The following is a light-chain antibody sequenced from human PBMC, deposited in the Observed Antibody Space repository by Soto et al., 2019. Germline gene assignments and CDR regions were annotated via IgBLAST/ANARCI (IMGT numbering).Light chain of an antibody. CDR1: SSNIGSNT. CDR3: ASWGDSLNGPGYV. CDR2: SNN. V-gene: IGLV1-44*01. Sequence: QSVLPQPPSASGTPGQSVTISCSGSSSNIGSNTVDWYQQLPGTAPKLLIYSNNQRASGVPDRFSGSKSGTSASLAISGLQSEDEADYYCASWGDSLNGPGYVFGTGTKLTVL. J-gene: IGLJ1*01.